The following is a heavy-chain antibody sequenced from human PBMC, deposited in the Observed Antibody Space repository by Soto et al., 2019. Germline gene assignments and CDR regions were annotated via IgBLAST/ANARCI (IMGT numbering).Heavy chain of an antibody. CDR1: GGSISSGDYY. Sequence: QVQLQESGPGLVKPSQTLSLTCTVSGGSISSGDYYWSWIRQPPGKGLEWIGYIYYSGSTYYNPSLKSRVTISVDTSKNQFNLKLSSVTAADTAVYYCARDRPRAAAGTGPNWCDPWGQGTLVTVSS. CDR3: ARDRPRAAAGTGPNWCDP. J-gene: IGHJ5*02. V-gene: IGHV4-30-4*01. D-gene: IGHD6-13*01. CDR2: IYYSGST.